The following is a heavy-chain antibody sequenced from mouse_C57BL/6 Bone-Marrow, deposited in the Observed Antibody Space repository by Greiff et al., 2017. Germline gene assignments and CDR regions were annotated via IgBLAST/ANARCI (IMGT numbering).Heavy chain of an antibody. CDR2: ISYDGSN. CDR3: AREDYSNSIFFAY. J-gene: IGHJ3*01. Sequence: EVQRVESGPGLVKPSQSLSLTCSVTGYSITSGYYWNWIRQFPGNKLEWMGYISYDGSNNYNPSLKNRISITRDTSKNQFFLKLNSVTTEDTATYYCAREDYSNSIFFAYWGQGTLVTVSA. CDR1: GYSITSGYY. V-gene: IGHV3-6*01. D-gene: IGHD2-5*01.